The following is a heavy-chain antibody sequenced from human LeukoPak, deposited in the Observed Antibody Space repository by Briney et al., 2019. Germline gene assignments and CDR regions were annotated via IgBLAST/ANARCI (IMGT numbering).Heavy chain of an antibody. V-gene: IGHV3-15*01. CDR1: GFTFTNAW. D-gene: IGHD7-27*01. CDR2: IKSKTDGETT. CDR3: TPDLGTYSHGSQGVIPLDY. J-gene: IGHJ4*02. Sequence: GGSLRLSCVDSGFTFTNAWMSWVRQAPGKGLEWIGRIKSKTDGETTNYAEPVRGRFAISRDDSKSAVYLQMNSLKIEDTAVYYCTPDLGTYSHGSQGVIPLDYWGQGTLVPGS.